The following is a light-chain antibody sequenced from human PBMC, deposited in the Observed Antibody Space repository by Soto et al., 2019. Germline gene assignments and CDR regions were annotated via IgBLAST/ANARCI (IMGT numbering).Light chain of an antibody. CDR2: EVS. J-gene: IGLJ1*01. V-gene: IGLV2-14*01. CDR1: SSDVGGYNY. Sequence: QSALTQPASVSGSPGQSITISCTGTSSDVGGYNYVSWYQQHPGKAPKLMIYEVSNRPSGVSNHFSGSKSGNTASLTISGLQVEDEADYYCSSYTSSSIDYAFGTGPKLTVL. CDR3: SSYTSSSIDYA.